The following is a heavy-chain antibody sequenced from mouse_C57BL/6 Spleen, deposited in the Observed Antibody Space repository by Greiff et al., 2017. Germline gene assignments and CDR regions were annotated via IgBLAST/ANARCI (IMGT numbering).Heavy chain of an antibody. J-gene: IGHJ4*01. CDR2: IDPETGGT. CDR1: GYTFTDYE. V-gene: IGHV1-15*01. D-gene: IGHD1-1*01. CDR3: TRFYGSSYDAMDY. Sequence: VQVVESGAELVRPGASVTLSCKASGYTFTDYEMHWVKQTPVHGLEWIGAIDPETGGTAYNQKFKGKAILTADKSSSTAYMELRSLTSEDSAVYYCTRFYGSSYDAMDYWGQGTSVTVSS.